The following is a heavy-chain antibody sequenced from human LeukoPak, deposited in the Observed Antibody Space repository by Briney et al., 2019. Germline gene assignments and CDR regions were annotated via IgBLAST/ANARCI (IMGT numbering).Heavy chain of an antibody. J-gene: IGHJ3*02. D-gene: IGHD3-16*02. CDR1: GGTFSSYA. V-gene: IGHV1-69*06. CDR2: IIPIFGTA. Sequence: GASVKVSCKASGGTFSSYAISWVRQAPGQGLEWMGGIIPIFGTANYAQKFQGRVTITADKSTSTAYMELSSLRSEDTAVYYCASPANYDYVWGSYRNHAFDIWGQGTMVTVSS. CDR3: ASPANYDYVWGSYRNHAFDI.